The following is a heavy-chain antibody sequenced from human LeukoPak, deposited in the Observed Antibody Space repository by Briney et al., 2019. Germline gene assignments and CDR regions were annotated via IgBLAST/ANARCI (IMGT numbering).Heavy chain of an antibody. CDR2: IYYSGST. Sequence: SETLSLTCTVSGGSISSYYWSWIRQPPGKGLEWIGYIYYSGSTNYNPSLKSRVTISVDTSKNQFSLKLSSVTAADTAVYYCARDRARIEADGAFDIWGQGTMVTVSS. D-gene: IGHD6-13*01. CDR3: ARDRARIEADGAFDI. CDR1: GGSISSYY. J-gene: IGHJ3*02. V-gene: IGHV4-59*01.